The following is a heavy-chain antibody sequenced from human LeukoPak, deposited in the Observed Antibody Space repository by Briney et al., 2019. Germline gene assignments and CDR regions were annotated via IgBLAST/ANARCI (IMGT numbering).Heavy chain of an antibody. J-gene: IGHJ6*02. CDR2: IWSDGRNK. CDR3: VREGVASVGYGTDV. D-gene: IGHD2-8*01. Sequence: GGSLRLSCAASGFIFRGHGMYWVRQAPGKGLEWVTNIWSDGRNKYYADPVKGRFTISRDNSKNMLYLQMDSLRAEDTAVYYCVREGVASVGYGTDVWGQGTTVTVSS. CDR1: GFIFRGHG. V-gene: IGHV3-33*01.